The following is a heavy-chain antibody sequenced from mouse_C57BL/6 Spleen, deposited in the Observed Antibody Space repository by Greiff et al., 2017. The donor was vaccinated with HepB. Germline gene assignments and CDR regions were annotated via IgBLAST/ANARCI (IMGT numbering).Heavy chain of an antibody. V-gene: IGHV1-76*01. CDR3: ARGGQLRLRFYAMDY. Sequence: VQLQQSGAELVRPGASVKLSCKASGYTFTDYYINWVKQRPGQGLEWIARIYPGSGNTYYKEKFKGKATLTAEKSSSTAYMQLSSLTSEDSAVYFCARGGQLRLRFYAMDYWGQGTSVTVSS. J-gene: IGHJ4*01. CDR1: GYTFTDYY. CDR2: IYPGSGNT. D-gene: IGHD3-2*02.